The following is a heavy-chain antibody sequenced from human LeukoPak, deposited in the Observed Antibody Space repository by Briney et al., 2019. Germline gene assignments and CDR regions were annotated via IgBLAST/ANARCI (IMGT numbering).Heavy chain of an antibody. Sequence: GGSLRLSCAASGFTFSSYSMNWVRQAPGKGLEWVAVIWYDGSNKYYADSVKGRFTISRDNSKNTLYLQMNSLRAEDTAVYYCARDSIAAAPPLYGMDVWGQGTTVTVSS. D-gene: IGHD6-13*01. CDR3: ARDSIAAAPPLYGMDV. CDR2: IWYDGSNK. V-gene: IGHV3-33*08. CDR1: GFTFSSYS. J-gene: IGHJ6*02.